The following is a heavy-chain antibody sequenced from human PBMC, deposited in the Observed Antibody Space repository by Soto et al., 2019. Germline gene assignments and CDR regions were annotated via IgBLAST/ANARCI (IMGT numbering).Heavy chain of an antibody. V-gene: IGHV3-30*18. CDR1: GFTFSSYG. CDR3: AKVGPHYYDSSGYHPMDYYYYGMDV. CDR2: ISYDGSNK. D-gene: IGHD3-22*01. J-gene: IGHJ6*02. Sequence: QVQLVESGGGVVQPGRSLRLSCAASGFTFSSYGMHWVRQAPGKELEWVAVISYDGSNKYYADSVKGRFTISRDNSKNTLYLQMNSLRAEDTAVYYCAKVGPHYYDSSGYHPMDYYYYGMDVWGQGTTVTVSS.